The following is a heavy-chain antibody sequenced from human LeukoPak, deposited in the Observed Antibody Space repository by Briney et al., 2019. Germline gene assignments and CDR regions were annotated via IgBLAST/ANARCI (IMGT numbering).Heavy chain of an antibody. J-gene: IGHJ4*02. D-gene: IGHD5-12*01. CDR2: INSDGSSI. Sequence: GGSLRLSCAASGFTFSSYWMHCVRQAPGKGLVWVSRINSDGSSITYADSVKGRFTISRDNAKNTLYLQMNSLRVEDTAVYYCAREGRVSGYDFDCWGQGTLDTVSS. CDR3: AREGRVSGYDFDC. V-gene: IGHV3-74*03. CDR1: GFTFSSYW.